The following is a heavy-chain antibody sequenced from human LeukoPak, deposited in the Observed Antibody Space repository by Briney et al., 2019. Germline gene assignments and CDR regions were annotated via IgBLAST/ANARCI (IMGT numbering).Heavy chain of an antibody. V-gene: IGHV3-74*01. J-gene: IGHJ3*02. CDR3: ARDFGAVRTTNAFDI. CDR2: IDGDGSNT. CDR1: GLALNGYW. Sequence: GSLRLSCAASGLALNGYWMHWVRQAPGKGLVWVSRIDGDGSNTTYADSVKGRFTISRDNAKNTVYLQMNALRVEDTAVYFCARDFGAVRTTNAFDIWGQGTMVTVSS. D-gene: IGHD1-14*01.